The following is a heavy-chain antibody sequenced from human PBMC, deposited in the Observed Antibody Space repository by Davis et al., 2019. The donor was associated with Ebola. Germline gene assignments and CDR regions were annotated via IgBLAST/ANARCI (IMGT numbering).Heavy chain of an antibody. CDR1: GYTFTSYA. V-gene: IGHV7-4-1*02. CDR2: INTNTGNP. CDR3: ARDSSGVVGANDFDY. J-gene: IGHJ4*02. D-gene: IGHD1-26*01. Sequence: ASVKVSCKASGYTFTSYAMNWVRQAPGQGLEWMGWINTNTGNPTYAQGFTGRFVFSLDTSVSTAYLQISSLKAEDTAVYFCARDSSGVVGANDFDYWGQGTLVTVSS.